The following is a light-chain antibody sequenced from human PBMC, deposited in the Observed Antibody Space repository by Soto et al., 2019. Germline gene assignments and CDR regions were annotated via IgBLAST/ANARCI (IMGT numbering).Light chain of an antibody. CDR3: QQYNSYPA. CDR1: QSISSW. CDR2: KAS. J-gene: IGKJ4*01. Sequence: DIQMTQSPSTLSASVGDRVTITCRARQSISSWLAWYQQKPGKAPKLLIYKASSLESGVPSTISCSGSGTEFTLTISSLQPDDIATYYCQQYNSYPAFGGGTKVEIK. V-gene: IGKV1-5*03.